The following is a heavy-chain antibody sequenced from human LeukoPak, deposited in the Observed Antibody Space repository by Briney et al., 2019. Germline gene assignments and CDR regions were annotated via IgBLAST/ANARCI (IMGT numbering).Heavy chain of an antibody. Sequence: PGGSLRLSCAASGFTISSNYMSWVRQAPGKGLEWVAVMSYDGTFKYYADSVKGRFDISRDNSKNTLSLQMSSLRPEDTAVYYCVPDCSGGSCYHLWGQGTLVTVSS. CDR2: MSYDGTFK. V-gene: IGHV3-30*03. D-gene: IGHD2-15*01. CDR3: VPDCSGGSCYHL. J-gene: IGHJ4*02. CDR1: GFTISSNY.